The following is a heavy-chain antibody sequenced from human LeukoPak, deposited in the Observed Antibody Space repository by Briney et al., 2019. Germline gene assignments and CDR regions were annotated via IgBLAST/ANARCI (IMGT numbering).Heavy chain of an antibody. J-gene: IGHJ4*02. V-gene: IGHV3-23*01. CDR3: AKPLRPTTSYFDS. CDR2: IHDDGANT. D-gene: IGHD1-1*01. Sequence: GGSLRLSCAASGFTFDTHTMTWVRQAPGKGLEWVSSIHDDGANTYYADSVKGRFTISRDNSKYTLFLQMNSLGADDPALYYCAKPLRPTTSYFDSWGRGNGVRVSS. CDR1: GFTFDTHT.